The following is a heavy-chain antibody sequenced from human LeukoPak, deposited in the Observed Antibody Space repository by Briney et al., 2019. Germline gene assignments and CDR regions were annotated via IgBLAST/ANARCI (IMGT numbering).Heavy chain of an antibody. CDR3: ARERREWELTRNYYYYYMDV. V-gene: IGHV4-61*02. J-gene: IGHJ6*03. D-gene: IGHD1-26*01. CDR2: IYTSGST. Sequence: PSETLSLTCTVSGGSISSSSYYWSWIRQPAGKGLEWLGRIYTSGSTNYNPSHKSRVNISVDTSKNQFSLKLSSVTAADTAVYYCARERREWELTRNYYYYYMDVWGKGTTVTVSS. CDR1: GGSISSSSYY.